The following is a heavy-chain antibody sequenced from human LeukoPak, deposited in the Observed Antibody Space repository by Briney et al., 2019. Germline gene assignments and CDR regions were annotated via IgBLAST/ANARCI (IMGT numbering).Heavy chain of an antibody. CDR1: GYFISSGYY. CDR2: IHHSGST. CDR3: ARDAYDSSGYSFDY. J-gene: IGHJ4*02. Sequence: SETLSLTCTVSGYFISSGYYWGWIRQPPGKGLQWIGSIHHSGSTYYNPSLKSRVTISVDKSKNQISLKLSSVTAADTAVYYCARDAYDSSGYSFDYWGQGTLVTVSS. V-gene: IGHV4-38-2*02. D-gene: IGHD3-22*01.